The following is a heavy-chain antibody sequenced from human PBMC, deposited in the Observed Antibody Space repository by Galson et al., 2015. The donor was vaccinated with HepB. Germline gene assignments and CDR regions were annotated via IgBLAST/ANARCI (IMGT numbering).Heavy chain of an antibody. D-gene: IGHD3-22*01. CDR2: IIPNSGAT. J-gene: IGHJ3*02. Sequence: SVKVSCKASGFTFTGYYIHWVRQAPGQGLEWMGWIIPNSGATGYAQKFQGRVTMTRDTSINTVYMELSRLRSDDTAVYYCAREYDSASNDPFDIWGQGTMVTVSS. CDR3: AREYDSASNDPFDI. CDR1: GFTFTGYY. V-gene: IGHV1-2*02.